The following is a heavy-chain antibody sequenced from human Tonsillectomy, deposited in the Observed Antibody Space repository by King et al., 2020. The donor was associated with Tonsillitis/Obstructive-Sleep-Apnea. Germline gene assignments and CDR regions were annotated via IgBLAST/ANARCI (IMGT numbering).Heavy chain of an antibody. Sequence: VQLQESGPGLVKPSETLSLTCTVSGASISSYFWSWIRQPAGKGLEWIGRIYTSGNTNYNPSLKSRVTMSIDTSKNQFSLKLSSVTAADTAVYYCARSQGATVDWNYFDHWGQGTLVTVSS. CDR1: GASISSYF. D-gene: IGHD4-23*01. V-gene: IGHV4-4*07. CDR3: ARSQGATVDWNYFDH. CDR2: IYTSGNT. J-gene: IGHJ4*02.